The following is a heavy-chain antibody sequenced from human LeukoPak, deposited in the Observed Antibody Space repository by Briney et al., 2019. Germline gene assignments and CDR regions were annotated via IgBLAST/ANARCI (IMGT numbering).Heavy chain of an antibody. CDR3: ARVRIELATMLPDY. CDR2: INSDGSRI. Sequence: GGSLRLSCAASGFTLSSYWMHWVRQAPGEGLVWVSSINSDGSRINYADSVQGRYTISRDNARNTLYLQMNSLRAEDTAVYYCARVRIELATMLPDYWGQGTLVTVSS. V-gene: IGHV3-74*01. J-gene: IGHJ4*02. CDR1: GFTLSSYW. D-gene: IGHD5-24*01.